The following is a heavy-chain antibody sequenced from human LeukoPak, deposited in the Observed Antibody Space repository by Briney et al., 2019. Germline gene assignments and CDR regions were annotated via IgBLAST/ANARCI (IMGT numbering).Heavy chain of an antibody. CDR1: GASISSYY. D-gene: IGHD3-22*01. Sequence: SETLSLTCTGSGASISSYYWSWIRQPPGKGLEWIGYIYTSGSTNYNPSLKSRVTISVDTSKNQFSLNLSSVTAADTAVYYCASQNYYDSSGYYYFDYWGQGTLVTVSS. V-gene: IGHV4-4*09. CDR2: IYTSGST. J-gene: IGHJ4*02. CDR3: ASQNYYDSSGYYYFDY.